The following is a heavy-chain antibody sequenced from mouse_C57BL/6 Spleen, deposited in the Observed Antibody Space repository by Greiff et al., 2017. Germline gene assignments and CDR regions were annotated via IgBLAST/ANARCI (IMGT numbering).Heavy chain of an antibody. D-gene: IGHD1-1*01. J-gene: IGHJ3*01. CDR1: GFTFTDYY. V-gene: IGHV7-3*01. CDR2: IRNTANGYTT. CDR3: ARHDYYGSSPWFAY. Sequence: EVNLVESGGGLVQPGGSLSLSCAASGFTFTDYYMSWVRQPPGQALEWLGFIRNTANGYTTEYSESVKGRFTISRDNSQSILYLQMNALRAEDSATYYCARHDYYGSSPWFAYWGQGTLVTVSA.